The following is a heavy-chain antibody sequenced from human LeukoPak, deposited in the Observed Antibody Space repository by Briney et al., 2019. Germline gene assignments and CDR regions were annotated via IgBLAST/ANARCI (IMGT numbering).Heavy chain of an antibody. CDR2: IYYSGST. CDR1: GGSISSGGDY. V-gene: IGHV4-31*03. CDR3: ARYCSSTNCYKGGFDP. J-gene: IGHJ5*02. D-gene: IGHD2-2*02. Sequence: PSETLSLTCTVSGGSISSGGDYWSWIRQHPGKGLEWIGYIYYSGSTYSNPSLKSRVTISVDTSKNQFSLNLSSVTAADTAVYYCARYCSSTNCYKGGFDPWGQRTLVTVSS.